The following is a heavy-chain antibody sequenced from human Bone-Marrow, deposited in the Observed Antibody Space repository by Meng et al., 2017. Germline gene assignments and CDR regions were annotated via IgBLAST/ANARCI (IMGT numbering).Heavy chain of an antibody. CDR3: ATGAAAANH. V-gene: IGHV3-15*01. Sequence: VQVVGAGGGLVKAGGSLRLSCVASGFSFTDGWMSWVRQAPGKGLEWVGRIKRNSDGGTTDYAAPVKGRFTISRDDSKNTLFLQMNSLITEDTAVHFCATGAAAANHWGQGTLVTVSS. CDR1: GFSFTDGW. J-gene: IGHJ5*02. CDR2: IKRNSDGGTT. D-gene: IGHD6-13*01.